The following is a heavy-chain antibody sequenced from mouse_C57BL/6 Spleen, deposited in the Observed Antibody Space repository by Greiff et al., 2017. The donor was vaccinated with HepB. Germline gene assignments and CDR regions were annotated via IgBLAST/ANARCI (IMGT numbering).Heavy chain of an antibody. CDR2: IYPGSGST. CDR3: EKGIGGDWFAD. D-gene: IGHD2-14*01. V-gene: IGHV1-55*01. CDR1: GYTFTSYW. Sequence: VQLQQPGAELVKPGASVKMSCKASGYTFTSYWITWVKQRPGQGLEWIGDIYPGSGSTNYNEKFKSKATLTVDTSTSTAYMQLSSLTAEDSAVYYCEKGIGGDWFADWGQGTLVTVSA. J-gene: IGHJ3*01.